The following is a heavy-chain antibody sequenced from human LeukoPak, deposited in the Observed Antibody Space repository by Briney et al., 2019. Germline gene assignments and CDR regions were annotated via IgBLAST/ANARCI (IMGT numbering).Heavy chain of an antibody. CDR2: IKSKTDGGTT. V-gene: IGHV3-15*01. CDR1: GLPFSNAW. Sequence: PGESLRLSCAASGLPFSNAWMSWVRQAPGKGLEWVGRIKSKTDGGTTDYAAPVKGRFTISRDDSKNTLYLQMNSLKTEDTAVYYCTTDIMVRGAPDYWGQGTLVTVSS. CDR3: TTDIMVRGAPDY. J-gene: IGHJ4*02. D-gene: IGHD3-10*01.